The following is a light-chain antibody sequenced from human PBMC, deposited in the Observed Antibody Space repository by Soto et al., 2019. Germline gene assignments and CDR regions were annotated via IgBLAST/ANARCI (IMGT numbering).Light chain of an antibody. CDR2: DAS. V-gene: IGKV1-12*01. CDR1: RGIASW. J-gene: IGKJ4*01. CDR3: QQANSFQLS. Sequence: DIQMTQSPAFVSASVGDRVTITCRASRGIASWLGWYQHKPGRAPKLLIYDASSLQSGVPSRFSGSGSGTDFTLTINSLQPEDSATYYCQQANSFQLSFGVGTKVEIX.